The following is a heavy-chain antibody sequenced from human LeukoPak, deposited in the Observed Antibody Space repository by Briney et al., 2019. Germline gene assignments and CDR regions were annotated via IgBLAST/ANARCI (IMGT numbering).Heavy chain of an antibody. Sequence: GASVKVSCKASGYTFTSYYMHWVRQAPGQGLEWMGIINPSGGSTSYAQKFQGRVTMTRDTPTSTVYMELSSLRSEDTAVYYCARQTDSTSWIHPRYYFHYRGQRTLVTVSS. CDR1: GYTFTSYY. CDR3: ARQTDSTSWIHPRYYFHY. CDR2: INPSGGST. J-gene: IGHJ4*02. V-gene: IGHV1-46*01. D-gene: IGHD6-13*01.